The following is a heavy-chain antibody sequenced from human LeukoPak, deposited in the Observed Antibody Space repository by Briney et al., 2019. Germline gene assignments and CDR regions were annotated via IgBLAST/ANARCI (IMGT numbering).Heavy chain of an antibody. CDR2: VYIDGTT. Sequence: PGGSLRLSCAASGFSVSTNYMSWVRQAPGKRLEWVSVVYIDGTTYYAESVKGRFTFSRDNFKNTLYLQMNNLRAEDTAVYYCARSVQLDPWGAFDIWGQGTTVTVSS. CDR1: GFSVSTNY. D-gene: IGHD1-1*01. V-gene: IGHV3-53*01. J-gene: IGHJ3*02. CDR3: ARSVQLDPWGAFDI.